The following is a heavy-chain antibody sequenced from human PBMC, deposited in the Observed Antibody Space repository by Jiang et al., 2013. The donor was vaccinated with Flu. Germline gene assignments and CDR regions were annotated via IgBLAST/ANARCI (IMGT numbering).Heavy chain of an antibody. CDR2: IIPIFSTA. CDR3: ARGRFSHYYYMHL. J-gene: IGHJ6*03. CDR1: GDTFISYA. D-gene: IGHD1-26*01. Sequence: EVKKPGSSVKVSCKAFGDTFISYAFSWVRQAPGQGLEWLGGIIPIFSTATYAQKFQGRVTVTADEATSTVYMELSSLKSEDTAVYFCARGRFSHYYYMHLWGKGTSVTVSS. V-gene: IGHV1-69*01.